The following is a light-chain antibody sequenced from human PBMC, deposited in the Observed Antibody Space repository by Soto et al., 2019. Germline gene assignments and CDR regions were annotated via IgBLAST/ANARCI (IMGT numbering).Light chain of an antibody. V-gene: IGKV3-15*01. Sequence: EIVMPQSPGTLSVSPGGRATLSCRASQGVGTNLAWYQQRPGQAPRLLIYAASTRATGIPARFSGRGSGTEFTLTISSLQSEDFALYFCEQYNNWPVYSFGQGTKLEIK. CDR3: EQYNNWPVYS. CDR2: AAS. J-gene: IGKJ2*01. CDR1: QGVGTN.